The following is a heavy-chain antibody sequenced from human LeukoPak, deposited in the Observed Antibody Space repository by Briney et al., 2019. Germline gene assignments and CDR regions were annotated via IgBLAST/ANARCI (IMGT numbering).Heavy chain of an antibody. V-gene: IGHV3-74*01. Sequence: GGSLRLSCAASEFTFSNHWMHWVRQAPGKGLAWVSHINGDGSETNYADSVRGRFTISRDNAKNTLYLQMNSLRVDDTAVYYCTREEGSTDHWGQGTLVTVSS. J-gene: IGHJ4*02. D-gene: IGHD5/OR15-5a*01. CDR1: EFTFSNHW. CDR2: INGDGSET. CDR3: TREEGSTDH.